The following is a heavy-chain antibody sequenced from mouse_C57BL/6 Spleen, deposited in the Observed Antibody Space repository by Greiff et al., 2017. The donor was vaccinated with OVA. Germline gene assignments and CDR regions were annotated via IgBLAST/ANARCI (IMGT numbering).Heavy chain of an antibody. Sequence: VQLKESGPELVKPGASVKIPCKASGYTFTDYNMDWVKQSHGKSLEWIGDINPNNGGTIYNQKFKGKATLTVDKSSSTAYMELRSLTSEDTAVYYCAREGLGYFDVWGTGTTGTVSS. V-gene: IGHV1-18*01. CDR1: GYTFTDYN. D-gene: IGHD3-1*01. CDR2: INPNNGGT. J-gene: IGHJ1*03. CDR3: AREGLGYFDV.